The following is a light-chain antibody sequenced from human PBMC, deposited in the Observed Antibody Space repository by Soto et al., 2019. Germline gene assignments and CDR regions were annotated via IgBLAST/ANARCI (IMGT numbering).Light chain of an antibody. V-gene: IGKV1-39*01. CDR3: QQSFSTLWT. J-gene: IGKJ1*01. CDR1: QSISWY. Sequence: DIQMTQSPSSLSASVGDRVTITCRASQSISWYLNWYQQKPGKAPKLLIYTASSLQSGVPSRFSGSGYGPDFTPTITSLQPEDFATYYCQQSFSTLWTSGQGTKVEIK. CDR2: TAS.